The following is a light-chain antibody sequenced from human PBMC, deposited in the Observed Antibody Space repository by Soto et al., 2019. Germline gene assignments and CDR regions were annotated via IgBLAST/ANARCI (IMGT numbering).Light chain of an antibody. CDR2: EGS. Sequence: QSALTQPASVSGSPGQSITISCTGTSRDVGSYNLVSWYQQHPGKAPKLMIYEGSKRPPGVSNRFSGSKSGKTASLTISGLQAENEADYYCCSYAGRHVVFGGGTKLTFL. CDR3: CSYAGRHVV. J-gene: IGLJ2*01. CDR1: SRDVGSYNL. V-gene: IGLV2-23*01.